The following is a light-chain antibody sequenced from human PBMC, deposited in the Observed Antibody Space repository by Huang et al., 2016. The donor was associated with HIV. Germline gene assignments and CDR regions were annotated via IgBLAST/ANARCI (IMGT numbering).Light chain of an antibody. CDR3: HQYYTWPRT. Sequence: EVLMTQSPATLSESPGGRVTISCWASQSVRDNLAWFQQKPGQAPRLLLHGSSTRASGVPARFSGSGSGTGFTLTITSLQSEDYAVYYCHQYYTWPRTFGQGTRVE. CDR1: QSVRDN. V-gene: IGKV3-15*01. J-gene: IGKJ1*01. CDR2: GSS.